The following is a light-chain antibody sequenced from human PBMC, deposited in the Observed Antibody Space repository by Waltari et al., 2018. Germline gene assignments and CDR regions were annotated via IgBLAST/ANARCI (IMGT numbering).Light chain of an antibody. V-gene: IGLV2-8*01. CDR2: DVS. J-gene: IGLJ2*01. Sequence: QSALTQPPSASGSPGQSVTISCTGTSMDVGAYNPVSWYQQHPGKAPKLIIYDVSKRPSGVRDRFSGSKSGNTASLTVSGLQADDEADYYCNSYAGSSHVVFGGGTTLTVL. CDR1: SMDVGAYNP. CDR3: NSYAGSSHVV.